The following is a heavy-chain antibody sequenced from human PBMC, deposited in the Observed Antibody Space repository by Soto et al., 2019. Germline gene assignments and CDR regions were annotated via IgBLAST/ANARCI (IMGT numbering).Heavy chain of an antibody. J-gene: IGHJ3*02. D-gene: IGHD2-15*01. CDR2: ISKDGGST. CDR3: VKTFSTGKIFDI. Sequence: GGSLRLSCSASGFIFGNYGMHWVRQAPGKGLEYVSAISKDGGSTYYADSVKGRFTISRDNSKNTLDLQMSSLRPEDTAVYYCVKTFSTGKIFDIWGQGTMVTVPS. V-gene: IGHV3-64D*08. CDR1: GFIFGNYG.